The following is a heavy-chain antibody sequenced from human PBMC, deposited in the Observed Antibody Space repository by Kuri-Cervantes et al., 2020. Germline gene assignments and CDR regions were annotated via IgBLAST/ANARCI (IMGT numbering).Heavy chain of an antibody. CDR2: IWYDGSNK. V-gene: IGHV3-33*08. CDR1: GFTFSNYG. CDR3: ANRPEGRFLEWSTHYYYMDV. Sequence: GGSLRLSCAASGFTFSNYGMHWVRQPPGKGLEWVAVIWYDGSNKYYADSVKGRFTISRDNSKNTLYLQMNSLRAEDTAVYYCANRPEGRFLEWSTHYYYMDVWGKGTTVTVSS. D-gene: IGHD3-3*01. J-gene: IGHJ6*03.